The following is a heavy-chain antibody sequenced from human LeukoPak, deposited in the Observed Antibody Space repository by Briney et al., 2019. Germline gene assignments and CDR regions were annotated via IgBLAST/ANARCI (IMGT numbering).Heavy chain of an antibody. CDR2: ISSGSSTI. J-gene: IGHJ6*03. Sequence: PGGSLRLSCAASRFTFSSSGMNWVRQAPGKGLEWVSYISSGSSTIYYSDSVKGRFTIFRDNAKNSLYLQMNSLRAEDTAVYYCARLPMDVWGKGTTVTVSS. CDR1: RFTFSSSG. V-gene: IGHV3-48*01. CDR3: ARLPMDV.